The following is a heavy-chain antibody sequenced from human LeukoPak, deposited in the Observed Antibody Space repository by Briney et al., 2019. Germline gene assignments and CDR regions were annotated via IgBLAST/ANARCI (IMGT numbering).Heavy chain of an antibody. D-gene: IGHD5-18*01. CDR2: IYSGGST. J-gene: IGHJ4*02. CDR1: GFTVSSNY. CDR3: ARTRGYSYGDPLYFDY. V-gene: IGHV3-53*01. Sequence: GGSPRLSCAASGFTVSSNYMSWVRQAPGKGLEWVSVIYSGGSTYYADSVKGRFTISRDNSKNTLYLQMNSLRAEDTAVYYCARTRGYSYGDPLYFDYWGQGTLVTVSS.